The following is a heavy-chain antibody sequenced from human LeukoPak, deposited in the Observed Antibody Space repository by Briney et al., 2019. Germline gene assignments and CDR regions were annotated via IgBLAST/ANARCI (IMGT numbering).Heavy chain of an antibody. CDR1: GFTFSSYA. J-gene: IGHJ3*02. Sequence: PGGSLRLSCAASGFTFSSYAMSWVRQAPGKGLEWVSAISGSGGSTYYADSVKGRFTISRDNSKNTLYLQMNSLRAEDTAVYYCAKSPPLIAAAAPWAFDIWGQGTMVTVSS. V-gene: IGHV3-23*01. CDR3: AKSPPLIAAAAPWAFDI. D-gene: IGHD6-13*01. CDR2: ISGSGGST.